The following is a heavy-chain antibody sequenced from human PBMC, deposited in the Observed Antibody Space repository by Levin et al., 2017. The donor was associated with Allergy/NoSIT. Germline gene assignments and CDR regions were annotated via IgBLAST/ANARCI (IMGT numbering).Heavy chain of an antibody. CDR3: ARTVGSGYCSGGSCSNWLDP. J-gene: IGHJ5*02. CDR2: ISSTSSYA. Sequence: AGGSLRLSCEASGFSFSDSYMTWVRQAPGQGLEWVSYISSTSSYANYADSVKGRFTISRDNAKNSLSLQMNSLRAEDTAVYYCARTVGSGYCSGGSCSNWLDPWGQGALVTVSS. D-gene: IGHD2-15*01. CDR1: GFSFSDSY. V-gene: IGHV3-11*03.